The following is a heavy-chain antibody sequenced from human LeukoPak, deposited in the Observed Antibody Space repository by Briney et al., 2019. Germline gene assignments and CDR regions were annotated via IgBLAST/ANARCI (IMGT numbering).Heavy chain of an antibody. Sequence: ASVTVSCKASGYTFTSYGISWVRQAPGQGLEWMGWISAYDGNTNYAQKLQGRVTMTTDTSTSTAYMELRSLRSDDTAVYYCARADGGSGWTDFDYWGQGTLVTVSS. CDR3: ARADGGSGWTDFDY. CDR2: ISAYDGNT. D-gene: IGHD6-19*01. V-gene: IGHV1-18*01. J-gene: IGHJ4*02. CDR1: GYTFTSYG.